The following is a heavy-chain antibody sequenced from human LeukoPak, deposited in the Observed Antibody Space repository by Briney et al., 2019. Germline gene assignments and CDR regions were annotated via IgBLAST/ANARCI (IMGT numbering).Heavy chain of an antibody. Sequence: GGSLRLSCAVSGITLSNYGMSWVRQAPGKGLEWVSGISGSGGNTYYADSVKGRFTISRDNSKNTLYLQMNSLKTEDTAVYYCARWDSAVTGYYWGQGTLVTVSS. CDR1: GITLSNYG. V-gene: IGHV3-23*01. CDR3: ARWDSAVTGYY. J-gene: IGHJ4*02. D-gene: IGHD3-9*01. CDR2: ISGSGGNT.